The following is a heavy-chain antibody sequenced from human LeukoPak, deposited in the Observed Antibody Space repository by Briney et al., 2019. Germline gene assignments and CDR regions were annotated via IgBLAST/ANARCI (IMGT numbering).Heavy chain of an antibody. CDR3: NSEPYIDV. CDR1: GFTISNAW. Sequence: GGSLRLSCAAPGFTISNAWMSWVRQAPGKGLEWVGRIKSMTEGGTTDYAALVKRRLTISRDDSKTTLYLQMNSLKTEGTAVYYCNSEPYIDVWGKGTTVTVSS. J-gene: IGHJ6*03. CDR2: IKSMTEGGTT. V-gene: IGHV3-15*01.